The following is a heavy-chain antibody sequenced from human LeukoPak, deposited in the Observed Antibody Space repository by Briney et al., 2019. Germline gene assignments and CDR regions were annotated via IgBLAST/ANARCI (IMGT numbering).Heavy chain of an antibody. V-gene: IGHV3-21*01. CDR2: ISSSSSYI. Sequence: GRSLRLSCAASGFTFSSYSMNWVRQAPGKGLEWVSSISSSSSYIYYADSVKGRFTISRDNAKNSLYLQMNSLRAEDTAVYYCARDLAPTGIAAAGTNWFDPWGQGTLVTVSS. CDR3: ARDLAPTGIAAAGTNWFDP. CDR1: GFTFSSYS. J-gene: IGHJ5*02. D-gene: IGHD6-13*01.